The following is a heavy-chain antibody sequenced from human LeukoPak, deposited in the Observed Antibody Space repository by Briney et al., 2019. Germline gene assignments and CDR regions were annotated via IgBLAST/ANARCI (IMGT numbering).Heavy chain of an antibody. V-gene: IGHV3-30*02. CDR1: GFTVSSNY. J-gene: IGHJ4*02. CDR3: AKGGGY. Sequence: GGSLGLSCVASGFTVSSNYMSWVRQAPGKGLEWVAFIQFDGSEKHYTPTVRGRFSISRDNPKNTVYLQMNSLTTHDTAVYYCAKGGGYWGQGTLVIVSS. D-gene: IGHD2-15*01. CDR2: IQFDGSEK.